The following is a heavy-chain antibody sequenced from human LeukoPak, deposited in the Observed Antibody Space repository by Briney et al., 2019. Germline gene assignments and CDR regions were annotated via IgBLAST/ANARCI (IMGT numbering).Heavy chain of an antibody. CDR2: IPASGPKT. J-gene: IGHJ4*02. V-gene: IGHV3-23*01. D-gene: IGHD3-16*01. CDR3: VKEASKTFGVYTADY. Sequence: GGSLRLSCAASGFTFSSSAMGWVRRAPQKGLEWVSAIPASGPKTYYTGSVRGRFTISRDNSKNTVYLQMQSLRAEDTAVYYCVKEASKTFGVYTADYWGQGTLVTVSS. CDR1: GFTFSSSA.